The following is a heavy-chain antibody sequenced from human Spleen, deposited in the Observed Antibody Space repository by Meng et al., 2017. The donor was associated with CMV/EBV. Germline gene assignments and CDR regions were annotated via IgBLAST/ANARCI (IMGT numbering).Heavy chain of an antibody. D-gene: IGHD1/OR15-1a*01. Sequence: GGSLRLSCAASGFSFSDYSMNWVRQAPGKGLEWVASISSSSSGNSYIFYADSVKGRFTISRDNAKNSLYLQMNSLRAEDTAVYYCARDHGLGSQNKIDYWGQGTLVTVSS. V-gene: IGHV3-21*01. CDR3: ARDHGLGSQNKIDY. CDR1: GFSFSDYS. CDR2: ISSSSSGNSYI. J-gene: IGHJ4*02.